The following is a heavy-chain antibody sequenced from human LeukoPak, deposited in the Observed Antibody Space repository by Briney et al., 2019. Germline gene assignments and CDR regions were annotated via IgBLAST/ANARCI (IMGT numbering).Heavy chain of an antibody. CDR3: ARGARGLDY. CDR1: GFTFSDYY. CDR2: ISSSGMII. Sequence: GGSLRLSCAASGFTFSDYYLGWIRQAPERGLEWLSYISSSGMIIQYADSVQGRFTISRDDAKNSLSLQMNSLRPEDTAIYYCARGARGLDYWGQGTLVTVSS. D-gene: IGHD3-10*01. J-gene: IGHJ4*02. V-gene: IGHV3-11*04.